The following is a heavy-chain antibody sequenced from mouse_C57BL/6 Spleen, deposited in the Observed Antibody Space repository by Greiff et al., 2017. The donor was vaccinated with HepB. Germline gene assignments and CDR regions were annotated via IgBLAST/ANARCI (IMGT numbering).Heavy chain of an antibody. V-gene: IGHV10-1*01. D-gene: IGHD4-1*01. Sequence: DVKLVESGGGLVQPKGSLKLSCAASGFSFNTYAMNWVRQAPGKGLEWVARIRSKSNNYATYYADSVKDRFTISRDDSESMLYLQMNNLKTEDTAMYYCVRQRGGTNFDYWGQGTTLTVSS. J-gene: IGHJ2*01. CDR2: IRSKSNNYAT. CDR3: VRQRGGTNFDY. CDR1: GFSFNTYA.